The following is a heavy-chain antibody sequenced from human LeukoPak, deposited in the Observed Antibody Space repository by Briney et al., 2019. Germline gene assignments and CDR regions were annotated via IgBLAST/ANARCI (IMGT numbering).Heavy chain of an antibody. CDR1: GFTFDDYG. V-gene: IGHV4-34*01. CDR2: INHSGST. CDR3: ARGLDEVGY. J-gene: IGHJ4*02. Sequence: GSLRLSCAASGFTFDDYGMSWIRQPPGKGLEWIGEINHSGSTNYNPSLKSRVTISVDTSKNQFSLKLSSVTAADTAVYYCARGLDEVGYWGQGTLVTVSS.